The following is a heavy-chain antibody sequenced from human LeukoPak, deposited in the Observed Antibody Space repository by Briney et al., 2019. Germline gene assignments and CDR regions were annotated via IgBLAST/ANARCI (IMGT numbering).Heavy chain of an antibody. D-gene: IGHD2-21*02. V-gene: IGHV4-59*08. CDR2: IYYRGST. Sequence: SETLSLTCTVSGGSISSYYWSWIRQPPGKGLEWIGYIYYRGSTNYNPSLKSRVTISVDTSKNQFSLKLSAVTAADTAVYYCARTPHCGGDCYPYYYYYGIDVWGQGTTVTVSS. CDR1: GGSISSYY. CDR3: ARTPHCGGDCYPYYYYYGIDV. J-gene: IGHJ6*02.